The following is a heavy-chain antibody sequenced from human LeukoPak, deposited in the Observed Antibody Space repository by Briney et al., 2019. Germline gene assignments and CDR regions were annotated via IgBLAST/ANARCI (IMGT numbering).Heavy chain of an antibody. Sequence: GGSLRLSCAASGFTFSSYGMHWVRQAPGKGLEWVAVIWYDGSNKYYADSVKGRFTISRDNSKNTLYLQMNSLRAEDTAVYYCAREDYDFWSGYYTYPSWFHPWGQGTLVTVSS. CDR3: AREDYDFWSGYYTYPSWFHP. CDR1: GFTFSSYG. CDR2: IWYDGSNK. D-gene: IGHD3-3*01. V-gene: IGHV3-33*01. J-gene: IGHJ5*02.